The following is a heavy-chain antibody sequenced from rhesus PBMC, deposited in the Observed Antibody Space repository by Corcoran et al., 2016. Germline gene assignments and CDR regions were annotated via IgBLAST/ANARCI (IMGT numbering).Heavy chain of an antibody. CDR2: ISMASSYI. CDR1: GFTFSDYY. Sequence: EVQLVESGGGLVQPGGSLRLSCAASGFTFSDYYMSWVRQAPGKGLEWVSSISMASSYIFYADSVKGRFTISRDNAKNSLSLQMNSLKTEDTAVYYCARDEVPAWYFDLWGPGTPITISS. D-gene: IGHD6-13*01. CDR3: ARDEVPAWYFDL. V-gene: IGHV3S16*01. J-gene: IGHJ2*01.